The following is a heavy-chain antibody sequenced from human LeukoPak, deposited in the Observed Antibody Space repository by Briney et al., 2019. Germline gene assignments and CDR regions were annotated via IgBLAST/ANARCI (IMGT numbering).Heavy chain of an antibody. CDR2: ISGSGVGT. J-gene: IGHJ4*02. D-gene: IGHD6-19*01. V-gene: IGHV3-23*01. CDR1: GFTFSSYA. Sequence: GGSLRLSCAASGFTFSSYAMSWVRQAPGKGLEWVSSISGSGVGTYCADSVKGRFTFSRDNSKNTLYLQMNSLRAEDTAVYYCAKISSSSCTDYWGQGTLVTVSS. CDR3: AKISSSSCTDY.